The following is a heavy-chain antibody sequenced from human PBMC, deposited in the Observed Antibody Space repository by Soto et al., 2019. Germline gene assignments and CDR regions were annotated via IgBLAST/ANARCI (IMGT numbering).Heavy chain of an antibody. J-gene: IGHJ4*02. Sequence: EVQLLESGGGLVQPGGSLRLSGVASGFSLNSYVMGWVGQAPGKGLEWVSDISGGGGSTYYADSVKGRFTISRDNSKNKLYLQMNSLRADDTAVYYCAKEYCSGGSCYPLDWGQGTLVTVSS. D-gene: IGHD2-15*01. CDR1: GFSLNSYV. CDR2: ISGGGGST. CDR3: AKEYCSGGSCYPLD. V-gene: IGHV3-23*01.